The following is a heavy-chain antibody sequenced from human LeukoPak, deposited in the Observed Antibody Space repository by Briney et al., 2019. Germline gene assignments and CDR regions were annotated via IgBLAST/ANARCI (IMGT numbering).Heavy chain of an antibody. CDR1: VPTFTSYA. D-gene: IGHD3-22*01. Sequence: GASVKVSCKASVPTFTSYAINWVRQAPGQGLEWMGGFIPIYGSPTYAQKFQGRVSFTTDESTYTAYMELSNLRSDDTAVFFCAGFFYDTSGEAFDIWGQGTMVTVFS. CDR3: AGFFYDTSGEAFDI. J-gene: IGHJ3*02. V-gene: IGHV1-69*05. CDR2: FIPIYGSP.